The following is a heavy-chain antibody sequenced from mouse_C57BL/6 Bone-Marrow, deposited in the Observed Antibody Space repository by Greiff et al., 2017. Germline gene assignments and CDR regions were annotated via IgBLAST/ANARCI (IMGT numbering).Heavy chain of an antibody. D-gene: IGHD2-2*01. Sequence: QVQLKESGAELARPGASVKLSCKASGYTFTSYGISWVKQRTGQGLEWIGEIYPRSGNTYYNEKFKGKATLTADKSSSTAYMELRSLTSEDSAVYFYARFHYGYRDYAMDYWGQGTSVTVSS. CDR1: GYTFTSYG. J-gene: IGHJ4*01. CDR3: ARFHYGYRDYAMDY. V-gene: IGHV1-81*01. CDR2: IYPRSGNT.